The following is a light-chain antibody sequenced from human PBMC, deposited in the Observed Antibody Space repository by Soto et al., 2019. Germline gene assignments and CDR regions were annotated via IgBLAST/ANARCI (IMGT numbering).Light chain of an antibody. J-gene: IGLJ2*01. CDR2: NTK. V-gene: IGLV1-44*01. CDR1: NANVGGHA. CDR3: AVWDDSLSGVL. Sequence: QSVLTQPPSASGTPGQRFTIFCSGNNANVGGHAVSWYQQLPGTAPKVLIYNTKQRPSGVPDRFSGSRSGTSASLVISGLQSEDEADYYCAVWDDSLSGVLFGGGTKLTVL.